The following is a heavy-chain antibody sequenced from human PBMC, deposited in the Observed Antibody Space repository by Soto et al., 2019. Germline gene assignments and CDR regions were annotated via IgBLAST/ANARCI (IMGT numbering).Heavy chain of an antibody. J-gene: IGHJ4*02. V-gene: IGHV3-7*01. CDR3: ATCYDFWSGDLQYYFDY. CDR2: IKQDGSEK. Sequence: GSLRLSCAASGFTFSSYWMSWVRQAPGRGLEWVANIKQDGSEKYYVDSVKGRFTISRDNAKNSLYLQMNSLRAEDTAVYYCATCYDFWSGDLQYYFDYWGQGTLVTVSS. D-gene: IGHD3-3*01. CDR1: GFTFSSYW.